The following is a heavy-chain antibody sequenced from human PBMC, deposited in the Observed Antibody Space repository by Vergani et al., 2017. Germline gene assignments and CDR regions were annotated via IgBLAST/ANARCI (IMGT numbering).Heavy chain of an antibody. CDR3: TTDPRYCGDGSCYWLRDHHYYGMDV. CDR1: RFTFSSYS. J-gene: IGHJ6*02. D-gene: IGHD2-21*01. Sequence: VQLVESGGGLEQPGGSLRLSCAASRFTFSSYSMNWVRQAPGKGLEWVSYISSRDSTRYYADSVKGRFTISRDNAKNSLYLQMNGLKTEDIGVYYCTTDPRYCGDGSCYWLRDHHYYGMDVWGQGTTVTVSS. CDR2: ISSRDSTR. V-gene: IGHV3-48*01.